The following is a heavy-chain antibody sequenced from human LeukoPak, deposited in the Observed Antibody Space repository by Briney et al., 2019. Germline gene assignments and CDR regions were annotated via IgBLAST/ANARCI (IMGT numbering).Heavy chain of an antibody. Sequence: GESLKISCKGSGYSFTSYWIGWVRQMPGKGLEWMGIIYPGDSDTRYSPSFQGQVTISADKSISTAYLQWSSLKASDTAMYYCARSPASRYSGSYYEIDYWGQGTLVTVSS. J-gene: IGHJ4*02. CDR1: GYSFTSYW. D-gene: IGHD1-26*01. CDR3: ARSPASRYSGSYYEIDY. CDR2: IYPGDSDT. V-gene: IGHV5-51*01.